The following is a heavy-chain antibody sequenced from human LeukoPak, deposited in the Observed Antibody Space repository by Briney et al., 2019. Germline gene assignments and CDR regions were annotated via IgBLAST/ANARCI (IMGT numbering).Heavy chain of an antibody. D-gene: IGHD2-15*01. V-gene: IGHV3-7*01. CDR2: INQDGSEE. CDR1: GFSFSDYW. J-gene: IGHJ5*02. CDR3: ARDGSKSCSGGSCYLNWFDP. Sequence: PVGSLRLSCGASGFSFSDYWMTWVRQAPGKGLEWVANINQDGSEEYYVASVKGRFTISRDNAKNSLYLQMTSLRAEDTAVYYCARDGSKSCSGGSCYLNWFDPWGQGTLVTVSS.